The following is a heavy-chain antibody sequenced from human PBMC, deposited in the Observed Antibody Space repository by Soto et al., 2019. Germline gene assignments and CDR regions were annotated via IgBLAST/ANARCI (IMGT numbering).Heavy chain of an antibody. CDR1: GFTFSDYY. J-gene: IGHJ5*02. CDR2: ISSSGSTI. D-gene: IGHD6-13*01. Sequence: GGSLRLSCAASGFTFSDYYMSWIRQAPGKGLEWVSYISSSGSTIYYADSVKGRFTISGDNSKNTLYLQMNSLRAEDTAVYYCAKDSEQLVYNWFDPWGQGTLVTVSS. CDR3: AKDSEQLVYNWFDP. V-gene: IGHV3-11*04.